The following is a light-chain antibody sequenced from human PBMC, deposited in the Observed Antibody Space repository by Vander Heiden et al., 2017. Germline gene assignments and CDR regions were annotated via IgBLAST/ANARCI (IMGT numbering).Light chain of an antibody. CDR2: KDS. V-gene: IGLV3-25*03. CDR1: ALPKQY. J-gene: IGLJ2*01. CDR3: QAAESSGTYVV. Sequence: SYELTQPPSVPVSPGQTARIHCSGDALPKQYAYWYQQKPGQAPVLVIYKDSERPSGIPERFSGSSSGTTVTLTISGVQAEDEADYYCQAAESSGTYVVFGGGTKLT.